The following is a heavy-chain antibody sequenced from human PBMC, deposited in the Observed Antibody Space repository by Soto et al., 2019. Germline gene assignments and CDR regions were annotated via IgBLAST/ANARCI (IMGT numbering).Heavy chain of an antibody. Sequence: VQLVESGGGLVKPGGSLRLSCAASGFTFSSYSMNWVRQAPGKGLEWVSSISSSSYIYYADSVKGRFTISRDNAKNSLYLQMNSLRAEDTAVYYCAREGVVAAEVNYWGQGTLVTVSS. CDR1: GFTFSSYS. CDR3: AREGVVAAEVNY. V-gene: IGHV3-21*01. J-gene: IGHJ4*02. CDR2: ISSSSYI. D-gene: IGHD2-15*01.